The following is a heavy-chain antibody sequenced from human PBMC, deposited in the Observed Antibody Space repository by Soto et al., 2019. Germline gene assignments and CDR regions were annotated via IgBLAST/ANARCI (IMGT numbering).Heavy chain of an antibody. Sequence: ASETLSLTCAVSGYSISSGYYWGWIRQPPGKGLEWIGSIYHSGSTYYNPSLKSRVTISVDTSKNQFSLKLSSVTAADTAVYYCARVRGYSYGHLDYWGQGTLVTVSS. V-gene: IGHV4-38-2*01. CDR1: GYSISSGYY. CDR3: ARVRGYSYGHLDY. J-gene: IGHJ4*02. CDR2: IYHSGST. D-gene: IGHD5-18*01.